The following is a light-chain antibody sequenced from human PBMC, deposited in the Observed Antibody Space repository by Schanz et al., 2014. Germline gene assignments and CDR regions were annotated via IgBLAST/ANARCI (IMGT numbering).Light chain of an antibody. J-gene: IGKJ3*01. V-gene: IGKV1-33*01. CDR2: SAS. Sequence: DIQMTQSPSSLSASVGARVTITCQASQDISNYLNWYQQKPGEAPNLLIHSASDLETGVPSRFSGSGSGTHFTFTISSLQPEDIATYYCQHYDNLRMTFGPGTKVDFK. CDR3: QHYDNLRMT. CDR1: QDISNY.